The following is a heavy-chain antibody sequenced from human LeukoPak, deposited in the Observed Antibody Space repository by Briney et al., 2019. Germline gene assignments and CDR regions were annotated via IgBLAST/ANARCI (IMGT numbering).Heavy chain of an antibody. D-gene: IGHD4-17*01. V-gene: IGHV5-51*01. CDR3: ARRDADYEYFDL. Sequence: GGPLDTSLKGSGSPSITYTRGGVRQLPGKGRGGMGIIYPGASDTRYSLYVQGTVTISAAKSIRTAYLKWRSVQASDAAIYSCARRDADYEYFDLWGRGTVVTVSS. CDR1: GSPSITYT. J-gene: IGHJ2*01. CDR2: IYPGASDT.